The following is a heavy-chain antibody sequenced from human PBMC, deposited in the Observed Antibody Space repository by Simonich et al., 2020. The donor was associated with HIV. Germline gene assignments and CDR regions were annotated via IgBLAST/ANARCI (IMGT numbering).Heavy chain of an antibody. Sequence: QVQLQQWGAGLLKPSETLSLTCAVSGYSISSGYYWDWIRQTPGKGLEWIGTIYHSGSTYYNPSLKSRVTISVDTSKNQFSLKLSSVTAADTAVYYCARGLFLSSWAPFHYWGQGTLVTVSS. V-gene: IGHV4-38-2*01. CDR3: ARGLFLSSWAPFHY. CDR2: IYHSGST. J-gene: IGHJ4*02. D-gene: IGHD6-13*01. CDR1: GYSISSGYY.